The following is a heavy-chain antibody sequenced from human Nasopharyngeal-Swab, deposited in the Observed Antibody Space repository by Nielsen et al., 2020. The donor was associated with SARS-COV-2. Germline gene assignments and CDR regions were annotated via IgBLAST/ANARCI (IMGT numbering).Heavy chain of an antibody. Sequence: SETLSLTCTVSGCSVSSGSYYWSWIRQPPGKGLEWIGYIYYSGSTNYNPSLKSRVTISVDTSKNQFSLKLSSVTAADTAVYYCARDSSGWVYGMDVWGQGTTVTVSS. D-gene: IGHD6-19*01. CDR2: IYYSGST. CDR3: ARDSSGWVYGMDV. CDR1: GCSVSSGSYY. V-gene: IGHV4-61*01. J-gene: IGHJ6*02.